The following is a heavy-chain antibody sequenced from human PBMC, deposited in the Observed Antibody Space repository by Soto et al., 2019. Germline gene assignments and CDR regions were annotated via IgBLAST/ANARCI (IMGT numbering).Heavy chain of an antibody. CDR2: FDPEDGET. CDR3: ATGGLGRLSPYYGMDV. Sequence: ASVKVSCKVSGYTLTELSMHWVRQAPGKGLEWMGGFDPEDGETIYAQKFQGRVTMTEDTSTDTAYMELSSLRSEDTAVYYCATGGLGRLSPYYGMDVWGQGTTVTVSS. J-gene: IGHJ6*02. CDR1: GYTLTELS. V-gene: IGHV1-24*01. D-gene: IGHD3-16*02.